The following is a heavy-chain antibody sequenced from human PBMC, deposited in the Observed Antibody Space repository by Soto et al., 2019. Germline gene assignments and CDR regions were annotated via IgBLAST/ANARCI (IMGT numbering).Heavy chain of an antibody. CDR2: ISAYNGNT. CDR3: AREMGIIYDFWSGSDIDKARYGMDV. V-gene: IGHV1-18*01. J-gene: IGHJ6*02. D-gene: IGHD3-3*01. Sequence: ASVKVSCKASGYTFTSYGISWVRQAPGQGLEWMGWISAYNGNTNYAQKPQGRVTMTTDTSTSTAYMELRSLRSDDTAVYYCAREMGIIYDFWSGSDIDKARYGMDVWGQGTTVTVSS. CDR1: GYTFTSYG.